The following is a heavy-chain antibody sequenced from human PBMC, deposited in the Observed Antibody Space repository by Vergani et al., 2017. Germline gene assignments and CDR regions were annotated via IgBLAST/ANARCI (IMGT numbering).Heavy chain of an antibody. CDR3: TRDVADTHSSIWPLNYHYFMDV. D-gene: IGHD6-13*01. CDR1: GFTLSNYD. V-gene: IGHV3-30*02. Sequence: QVQLVESGGGVVQRGGSLRLSCATSGFTLSNYDMQWIRQGPGKGLEFVAFIQFDGSNQYYADSVKGRFTLSRDFSKNTLYLQMSSLRVEDTALYYCTRDVADTHSSIWPLNYHYFMDVWGEGTTVTVSS. J-gene: IGHJ6*03. CDR2: IQFDGSNQ.